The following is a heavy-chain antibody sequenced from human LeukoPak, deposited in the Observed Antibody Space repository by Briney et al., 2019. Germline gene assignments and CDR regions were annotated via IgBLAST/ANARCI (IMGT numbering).Heavy chain of an antibody. CDR1: GFTFSSYW. J-gene: IGHJ3*02. CDR2: IKQDGSEK. CDR3: ARDKEWELLDAFDI. V-gene: IGHV3-7*01. D-gene: IGHD1-26*01. Sequence: GGSLRLSCAASGFTFSSYWMSWVRQAPGKGLEWVANIKQDGSEKYYVDSVKGRFTISRDNAKNSLYLQMNSLRAEDTAVYYCARDKEWELLDAFDIWGQGTMVTVS.